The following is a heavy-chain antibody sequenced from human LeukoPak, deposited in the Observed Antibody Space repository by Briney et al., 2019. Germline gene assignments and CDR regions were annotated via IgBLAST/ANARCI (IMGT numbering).Heavy chain of an antibody. CDR3: ARHEATYYDFWSGYYSTTAPGSFDY. CDR1: GGSFSGYY. Sequence: PSETLSLTCAVYGGSFSGYYWGRIRQPPGKGLEWIGSIYYSGSTYYNPSLKSRVTISVDTSKNQFSLKLSSVTAADTAVYYCARHEATYYDFWSGYYSTTAPGSFDYWGQGTLVTVSS. D-gene: IGHD3-3*01. J-gene: IGHJ4*02. V-gene: IGHV4-39*01. CDR2: IYYSGST.